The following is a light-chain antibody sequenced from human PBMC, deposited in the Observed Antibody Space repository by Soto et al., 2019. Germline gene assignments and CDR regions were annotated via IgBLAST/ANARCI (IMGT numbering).Light chain of an antibody. J-gene: IGKJ2*01. CDR2: AAS. Sequence: IQLTQSPSSLSASVGDRVTITCRASQGSSSYLAWYQQKPGKDPKLLIYAASTLQSGVPSRFSGSGSGTDFTLTISSLQPEDFATYYCQQLNSYPPEYTFGQGTKLEIK. CDR3: QQLNSYPPEYT. CDR1: QGSSSY. V-gene: IGKV1-9*01.